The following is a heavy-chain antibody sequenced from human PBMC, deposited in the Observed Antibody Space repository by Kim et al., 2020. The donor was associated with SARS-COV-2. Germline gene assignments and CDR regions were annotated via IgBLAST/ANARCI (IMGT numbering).Heavy chain of an antibody. CDR2: IYWDDDK. CDR3: AHRHHTVGYTGSGYFDS. CDR1: GFSLSTSGVG. V-gene: IGHV2-5*02. J-gene: IGHJ4*02. Sequence: SGPTLVSPTQTLTLTCTFSGFSLSTSGVGVGWIRQPPGKALEWLALIYWDDDKRYSPSLKTRPTITKDTSKNQVVLTMTNMDPVDTATYYCAHRHHTVGYTGSGYFDSWGQGTLGTVSS. D-gene: IGHD5-12*01.